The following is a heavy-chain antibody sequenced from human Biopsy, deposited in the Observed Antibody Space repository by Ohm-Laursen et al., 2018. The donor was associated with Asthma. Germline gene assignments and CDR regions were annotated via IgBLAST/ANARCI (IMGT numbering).Heavy chain of an antibody. D-gene: IGHD6-13*01. CDR3: ARDAAAAGESYYYYYGMDV. J-gene: IGHJ6*02. V-gene: IGHV4-59*01. Sequence: SETLSLTCRVYGGSISSFYWSWIRQSPEKGLEWMGNVYWTGSSNYNPSLKSRVTMSVDTSKNRMFLELTSVTATDTAVYYCARDAAAAGESYYYYYGMDVWGQGTTVTVSS. CDR2: VYWTGSS. CDR1: GGSISSFY.